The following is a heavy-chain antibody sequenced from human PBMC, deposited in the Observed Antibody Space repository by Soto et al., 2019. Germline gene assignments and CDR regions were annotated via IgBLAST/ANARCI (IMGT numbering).Heavy chain of an antibody. CDR2: ISWNSGSI. CDR1: GFTFDYYA. CDR3: AKDDLLRGYRGSGHFHY. D-gene: IGHD5-12*01. J-gene: IGHJ4*02. V-gene: IGHV3-9*01. Sequence: GGSLRLSCAASGFTSGFTFDYYAMHWVRQAPGKGLEWVSGISWNSGSIGYADSVKGRFTISRDNAKNSLYLQMSSLRSEATGFYYCAKDDLLRGYRGSGHFHYSDPGPLLTVST.